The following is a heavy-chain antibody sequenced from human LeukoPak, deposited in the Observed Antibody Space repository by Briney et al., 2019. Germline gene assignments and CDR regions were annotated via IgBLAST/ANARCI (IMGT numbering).Heavy chain of an antibody. D-gene: IGHD3-16*01. V-gene: IGHV3-7*01. CDR3: ARGGGVLAH. Sequence: GGSLRLSCAASGFTFSNTWMSWVRQAPGKGLEWVANIKQDGSEKYYVDSVKGRFTISRDNAKNSLYLQMNSLRAEDTAVYYCARGGGVLAHWGQGTLVTVSS. J-gene: IGHJ5*02. CDR1: GFTFSNTW. CDR2: IKQDGSEK.